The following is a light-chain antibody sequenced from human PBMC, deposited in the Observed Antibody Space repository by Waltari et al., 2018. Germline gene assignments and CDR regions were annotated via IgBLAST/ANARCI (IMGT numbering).Light chain of an antibody. CDR2: EVS. J-gene: IGLJ2*01. Sequence: QSALTQPPSVSKSLGQSVTISCIGTSSDIGGYNGVSWYQQYSDTAPRLLIYEVSKRPSGVSDRFSGSKSGNTASLTISGLQAEDEADYYCGSFRGGTTALFGGGTRLTVL. V-gene: IGLV2-18*02. CDR3: GSFRGGTTAL. CDR1: SSDIGGYNG.